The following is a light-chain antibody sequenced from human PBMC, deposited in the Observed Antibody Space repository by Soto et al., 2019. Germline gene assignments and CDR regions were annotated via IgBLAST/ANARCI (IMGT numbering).Light chain of an antibody. CDR3: HQYDNAPQT. CDR2: GAS. CDR1: QTLRRTY. J-gene: IGKJ2*01. V-gene: IGKV3-20*01. Sequence: IVLMRSAGKLSLSPGARATLSCRASQTLRRTYIAWYQQKPGQAPRVLIYGASKRATGIPDRFSGSGSGTDFSLTISRLEPEDFAVYYCHQYDNAPQTYGQGTKVDIK.